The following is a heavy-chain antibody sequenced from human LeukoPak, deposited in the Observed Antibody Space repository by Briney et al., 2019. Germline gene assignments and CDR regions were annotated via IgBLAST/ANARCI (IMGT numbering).Heavy chain of an antibody. Sequence: PSETLSLTCTVSGGSISSYYWSWIRQPPGKGLEWVGYNSGTTNYNPSLKSRVTISVDTSKNQFSLKLSSVTAADTAVYYCARGVYIAAAQYGYWGQGTLVTVSS. CDR1: GGSISSYY. CDR2: NSGTT. CDR3: ARGVYIAAAQYGY. V-gene: IGHV4-59*01. D-gene: IGHD6-13*01. J-gene: IGHJ4*02.